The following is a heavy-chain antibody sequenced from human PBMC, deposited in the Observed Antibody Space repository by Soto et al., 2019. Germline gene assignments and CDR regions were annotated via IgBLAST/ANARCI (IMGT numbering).Heavy chain of an antibody. D-gene: IGHD6-6*01. CDR1: GFTFRKAW. Sequence: EVQLVESGGGLEEPGGSLRLSCAASGFTFRKAWMNWVRQAPGKGLEWVGRIKSNTDGGTIDYAVPVKGRFTISRDDSKTTLYLQLNSLKTDDTAVYYCTTGNSPSGSSWESDYYYYGMDFWGQGTTVTVSS. V-gene: IGHV3-15*07. J-gene: IGHJ6*02. CDR3: TTGNSPSGSSWESDYYYYGMDF. CDR2: IKSNTDGGTI.